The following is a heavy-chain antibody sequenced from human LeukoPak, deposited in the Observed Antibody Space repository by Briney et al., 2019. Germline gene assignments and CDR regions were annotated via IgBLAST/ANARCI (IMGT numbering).Heavy chain of an antibody. V-gene: IGHV1-69*06. CDR2: IIPIFGTA. CDR1: GGTFSSYA. J-gene: IGHJ5*02. D-gene: IGHD3-9*01. Sequence: ASVKVSCKASGGTFSSYAISWVRQAPGQGLEWMGGIIPIFGTANYAQKFQGRVTITADKSTSTAYMELSSLRSEDTALYYCARRDYDILTGRLLPGWFDPWGQGTLSPSPQ. CDR3: ARRDYDILTGRLLPGWFDP.